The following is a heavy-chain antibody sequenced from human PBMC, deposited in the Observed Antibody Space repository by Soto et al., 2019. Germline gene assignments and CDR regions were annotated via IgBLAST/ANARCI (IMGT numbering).Heavy chain of an antibody. CDR2: ISGSGGST. V-gene: IGHV3-23*01. J-gene: IGHJ4*02. CDR1: GFTFSSYA. D-gene: IGHD6-19*01. CDR3: AKGGWDRTGFDY. Sequence: EVQLLESGGGLVQPGGSLRLSCAASGFTFSSYAMSWVRQAPGKGLEWVSAISGSGGSTYYADSVKGRFTISRDNSKNTLDLQMNSLRAEDTAVYYCAKGGWDRTGFDYWGQGTLVTVSS.